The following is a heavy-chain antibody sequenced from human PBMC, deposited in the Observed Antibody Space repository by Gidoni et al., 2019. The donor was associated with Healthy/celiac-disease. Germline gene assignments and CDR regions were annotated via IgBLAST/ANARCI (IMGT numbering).Heavy chain of an antibody. CDR2: IYHSGGT. V-gene: IGHV4-38-2*02. D-gene: IGHD6-19*01. Sequence: QVQLQESGPGLVKPSETLSLTCTVSGYSISSAYYWGWIRQPPGKGLEWIGSIYHSGGTYYNPSLKSRVTISVDTSKNQFSLKLTSVTAADTAVYYCARDGGLSGAGTSHWGQGTLVTVSS. CDR1: GYSISSAYY. J-gene: IGHJ4*02. CDR3: ARDGGLSGAGTSH.